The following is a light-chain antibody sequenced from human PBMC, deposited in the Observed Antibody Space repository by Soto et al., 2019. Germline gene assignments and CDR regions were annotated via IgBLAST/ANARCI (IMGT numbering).Light chain of an antibody. CDR1: QSVSSY. J-gene: IGKJ5*01. CDR2: DAS. CDR3: QQHSNWPT. V-gene: IGKV3-11*01. Sequence: EIVLTQSPATLSSSPGERATLSCRASQSVSSYLAWYQQKPGQAPRLLIYDASNRATGIPARFSGSGSGTDFTLTISSLEPDDFAVYYCQQHSNWPTFGQGTRLEIK.